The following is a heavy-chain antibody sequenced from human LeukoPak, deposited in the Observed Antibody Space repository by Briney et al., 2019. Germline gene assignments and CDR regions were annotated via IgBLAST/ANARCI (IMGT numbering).Heavy chain of an antibody. J-gene: IGHJ5*02. CDR3: ARDRRRYNWNDGLNWFDP. CDR1: GYTFTCYY. V-gene: IGHV1-3*01. Sequence: ASVKVSCKASGYTFTCYYMHWVRQAPGQRLEWMGWINAGNGNTKYSQKFQGRVTITRDTSASTAYMELSSLRSEDTAVYYCARDRRRYNWNDGLNWFDPWGQGTVVTVSS. D-gene: IGHD1-1*01. CDR2: INAGNGNT.